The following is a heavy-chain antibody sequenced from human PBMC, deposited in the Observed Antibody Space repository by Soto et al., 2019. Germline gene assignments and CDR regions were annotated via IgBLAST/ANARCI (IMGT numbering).Heavy chain of an antibody. CDR3: AKDLNRYCSSTSCYSGGV. V-gene: IGHV3-30*18. J-gene: IGHJ6*02. CDR2: ISYDGSNK. CDR1: GFTFSSYG. D-gene: IGHD2-2*01. Sequence: QVQLVESGGGVVQPGRSLRLSCAASGFTFSSYGMHWVRQAPGKGLEWVAVISYDGSNKYYADSVKGRFTISRDNSKNTLYLQMNSLRAEDTAVYYCAKDLNRYCSSTSCYSGGVWGQGTTVTVSS.